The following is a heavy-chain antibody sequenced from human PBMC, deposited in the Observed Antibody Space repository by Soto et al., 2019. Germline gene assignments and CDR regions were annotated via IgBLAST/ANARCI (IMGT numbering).Heavy chain of an antibody. J-gene: IGHJ6*03. CDR2: IGVYNGKT. V-gene: IGHV1-18*01. Sequence: QVQRVQSGAEVKKPGASVKVSCKASGYTLTPYGISWVRQAPGQGLEWMGWIGVYNGKTNYAQNLQGRVTMTTDTTPSSAYMELRSLTSADTAVYFFARDQAAYCGRDCNMDVWGKGTTVTVS. CDR1: GYTLTPYG. D-gene: IGHD2-21*01. CDR3: ARDQAAYCGRDCNMDV.